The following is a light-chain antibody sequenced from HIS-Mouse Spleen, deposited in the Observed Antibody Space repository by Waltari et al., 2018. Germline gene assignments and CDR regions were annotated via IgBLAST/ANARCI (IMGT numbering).Light chain of an antibody. CDR3: QSADSSGTGWV. V-gene: IGLV3-25*03. CDR2: KDS. Sequence: SYELTQPPSVSVSPGQTARNTCSGDALPKQYADWYQQKPGQAPVLVLYKDSERPSGIPERFSGSSSGTTVTLTISGVQAEDEADYYCQSADSSGTGWVFGGGTKLTVL. J-gene: IGLJ3*02. CDR1: ALPKQY.